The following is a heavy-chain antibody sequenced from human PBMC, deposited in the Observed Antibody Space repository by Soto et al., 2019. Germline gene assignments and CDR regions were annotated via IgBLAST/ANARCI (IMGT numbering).Heavy chain of an antibody. Sequence: QSGGSLRLSCAVSGFSFGTYWMSWVRQAPGKGLEWLASIKEDGSERYYLDSVKGRFTISRDNAKDSLSLQMNSLRGEDTAFYYCARDVGPVTIFGEALSGYFDFWGQGTLVTVYS. V-gene: IGHV3-7*03. D-gene: IGHD3-3*01. CDR1: GFSFGTYW. CDR3: ARDVGPVTIFGEALSGYFDF. CDR2: IKEDGSER. J-gene: IGHJ4*02.